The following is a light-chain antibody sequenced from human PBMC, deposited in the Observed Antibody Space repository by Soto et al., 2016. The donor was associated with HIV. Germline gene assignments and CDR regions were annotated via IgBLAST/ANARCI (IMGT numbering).Light chain of an antibody. J-gene: IGLJ1*01. CDR2: QDN. CDR1: RLGEKY. Sequence: SYELTQPPSVSVSPGQTASITCSGDRLGEKYISWYQQKSGQSPVLLLYQDNRRPSGIPERFSGSNSGNTATLTISGTQPMDEADYFCQAWDSNTAVFGTGTKVTVL. V-gene: IGLV3-1*01. CDR3: QAWDSNTAV.